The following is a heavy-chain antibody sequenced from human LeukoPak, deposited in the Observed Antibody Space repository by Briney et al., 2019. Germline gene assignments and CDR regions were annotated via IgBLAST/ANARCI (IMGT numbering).Heavy chain of an antibody. J-gene: IGHJ3*02. CDR2: IMPVFRTS. CDR3: ARANKIIGTTGRTFDI. Sequence: SVKVSCKASGGTFNTYAISWVRQAPGQGLEWMGGIMPVFRTSNYAQKFQDRVTITADELTTTFHMELSSLRSEDTAVYYCARANKIIGTTGRTFDIWGPGTMVSVSS. CDR1: GGTFNTYA. V-gene: IGHV1-69*01. D-gene: IGHD1-1*01.